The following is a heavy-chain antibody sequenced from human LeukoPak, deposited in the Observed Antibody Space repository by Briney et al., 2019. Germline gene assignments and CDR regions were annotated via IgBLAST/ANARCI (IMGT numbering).Heavy chain of an antibody. D-gene: IGHD4-17*01. CDR3: ARSTVTTFFDY. CDR1: GFTSSSYE. CDR2: IRSSDSTI. J-gene: IGHJ4*02. V-gene: IGHV3-48*03. Sequence: SLTLYCAASGFTSSSYEMNWVRQAPGKGLERVSYIRSSDSTIYYADSVKGRFTICRDNAKNSLYLQMNSLRAEDTAVYYCARSTVTTFFDYWGQGTLVTVSS.